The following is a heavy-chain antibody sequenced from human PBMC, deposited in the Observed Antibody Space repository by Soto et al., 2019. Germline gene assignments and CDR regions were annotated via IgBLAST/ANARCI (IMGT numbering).Heavy chain of an antibody. D-gene: IGHD4-17*01. CDR2: IYSGGNT. V-gene: IGHV3-53*01. CDR3: SSENYGDACDF. Sequence: EVQLVESGGGLIQPGGSLRLSCAASGFSVSSNYMSWVRQAPGKGVEWGSVIYSGGNTHYADSVKGRFTISRDNAKNTLYLQMNSLSAEDTAVYYCSSENYGDACDFWSQGTLVTVSS. CDR1: GFSVSSNY. J-gene: IGHJ4*02.